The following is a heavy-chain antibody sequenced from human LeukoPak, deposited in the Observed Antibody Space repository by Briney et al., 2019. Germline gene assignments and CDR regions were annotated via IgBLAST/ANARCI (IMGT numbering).Heavy chain of an antibody. Sequence: GASVKVSCKASGYTFTSYYMHWVRQAPGQGLEWMGIINPSGGSTSYAQKFQGRVTMTRDTSISTASMELSRLRSDDTAVYYCARDERYDSSGYPFDYWGQGTLVTVSS. CDR1: GYTFTSYY. V-gene: IGHV1-46*01. CDR3: ARDERYDSSGYPFDY. D-gene: IGHD3-22*01. J-gene: IGHJ4*02. CDR2: INPSGGST.